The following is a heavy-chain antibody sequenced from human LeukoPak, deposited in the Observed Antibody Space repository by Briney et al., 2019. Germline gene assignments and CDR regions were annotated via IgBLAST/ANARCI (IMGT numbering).Heavy chain of an antibody. CDR3: ARDQDPGAFDI. CDR2: ISAYNGNT. CDR1: SYTLTNYG. V-gene: IGHV1-18*01. Sequence: GASVKVSCKASSYTLTNYGISWVRQAPGRGLEWMGWISAYNGNTNYAQNLQGRVTMTTDTSTNTAYMELRSLRSDDTAVYYCARDQDPGAFDIWGQGTMVTVSS. J-gene: IGHJ3*02.